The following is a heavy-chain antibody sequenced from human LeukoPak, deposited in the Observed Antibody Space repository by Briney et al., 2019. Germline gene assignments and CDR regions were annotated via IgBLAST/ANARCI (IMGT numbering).Heavy chain of an antibody. Sequence: GGSLRLSCAASGFTFSSYAMHWVRQAPGKGLEWVAVISYDGSNKYYADSVKGRFTISRDYSKNTLFLQMNSLRAEDTAVYYCARETGSAIGSTDFDYWGQGTLVTVSS. CDR1: GFTFSSYA. CDR2: ISYDGSNK. CDR3: ARETGSAIGSTDFDY. V-gene: IGHV3-30-3*01. D-gene: IGHD4-17*01. J-gene: IGHJ4*02.